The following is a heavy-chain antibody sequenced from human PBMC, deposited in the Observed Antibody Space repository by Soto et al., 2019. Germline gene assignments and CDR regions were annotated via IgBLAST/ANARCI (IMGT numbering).Heavy chain of an antibody. Sequence: QVQLVESGGGVVQPGRSLRLSCAASGFTFSSYGMHWVRQAPGKGLEWEAVIWYDGSNKYYADSVKGRFTISRDNYKNLGYLQMNSLSAEDTDVYYCASDHVVVPAADVLLPPKYYYYMDVWGKGTTITVSS. J-gene: IGHJ6*03. CDR2: IWYDGSNK. CDR3: ASDHVVVPAADVLLPPKYYYYMDV. V-gene: IGHV3-33*01. CDR1: GFTFSSYG. D-gene: IGHD2-2*01.